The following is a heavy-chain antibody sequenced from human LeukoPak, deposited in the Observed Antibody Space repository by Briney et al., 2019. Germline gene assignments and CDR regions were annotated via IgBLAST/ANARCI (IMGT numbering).Heavy chain of an antibody. V-gene: IGHV1-18*01. Sequence: ASVKVSCKASGYTFTSYGISWVRQAPGQGLEWMGWISAYNGNTNYAQKLQGRVTMTTDTSTSTAYMELRSLRSDDTAVYYCARGYSALSGSYGDAFDIWGQGTMVTVSS. CDR2: ISAYNGNT. J-gene: IGHJ3*02. D-gene: IGHD1-26*01. CDR3: ARGYSALSGSYGDAFDI. CDR1: GYTFTSYG.